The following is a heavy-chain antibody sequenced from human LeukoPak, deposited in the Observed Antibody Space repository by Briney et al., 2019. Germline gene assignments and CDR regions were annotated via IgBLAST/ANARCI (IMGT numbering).Heavy chain of an antibody. CDR3: ARGSKATMIVVARPFDY. CDR2: INHSGST. Sequence: SETLSLTCAVSGGSFSGYYWSWIRQPPGKGLEGIGEINHSGSTNYNPSLQSRVTISVDTSKNQFSLKLSSVTAADTAVYYCARGSKATMIVVARPFDYWGQGTLVTVSS. J-gene: IGHJ4*02. D-gene: IGHD3-22*01. V-gene: IGHV4-34*01. CDR1: GGSFSGYY.